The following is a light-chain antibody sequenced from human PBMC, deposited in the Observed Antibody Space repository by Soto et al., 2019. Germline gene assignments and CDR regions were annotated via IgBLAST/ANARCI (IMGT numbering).Light chain of an antibody. CDR2: DAS. CDR1: QSISPW. J-gene: IGKJ1*01. V-gene: IGKV1-5*01. CDR3: PQYNSYS. Sequence: DIEMPQSPSTRSASVGGIVSMTCRASQSISPWLAWYQQKPGKAPKLLIFDASNLESGVPSRFSGSGSGTEFTLTISSLQPDDFATYYCPQYNSYSFGQRTKVDIK.